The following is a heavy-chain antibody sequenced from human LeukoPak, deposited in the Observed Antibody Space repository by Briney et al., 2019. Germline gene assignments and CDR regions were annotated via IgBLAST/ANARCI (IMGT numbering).Heavy chain of an antibody. Sequence: PSETLSLTCTVSGGSISSGSYYWSWIRQPAGKGLEWIGRIYTSGSTNYSPSLKSRVTISVDTSKNQFSLNLRSVTAADTAVYYCARHRRRTGIAAAGYSGSRRPFFDYWGQGTLVTVSS. CDR2: IYTSGST. J-gene: IGHJ4*02. CDR3: ARHRRRTGIAAAGYSGSRRPFFDY. CDR1: GGSISSGSYY. D-gene: IGHD6-13*01. V-gene: IGHV4-61*02.